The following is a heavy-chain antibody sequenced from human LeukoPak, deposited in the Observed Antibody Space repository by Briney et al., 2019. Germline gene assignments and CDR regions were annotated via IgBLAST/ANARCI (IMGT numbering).Heavy chain of an antibody. D-gene: IGHD3-22*01. Sequence: SVKVSCKASGYTFTSYGISWVRQAPGQGLEWMGGIIPIFGTANYAQKFQGRVTITADESTSTAYMELSSLRSEDTAVYYCARGDSSGSFFDYWGQGTLVTVSS. CDR2: IIPIFGTA. CDR3: ARGDSSGSFFDY. CDR1: GYTFTSYG. J-gene: IGHJ4*02. V-gene: IGHV1-69*13.